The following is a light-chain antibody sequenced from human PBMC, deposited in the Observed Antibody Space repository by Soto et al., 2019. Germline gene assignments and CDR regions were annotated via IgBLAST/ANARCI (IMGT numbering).Light chain of an antibody. V-gene: IGLV2-11*01. Sequence: QSALTQPRSVSGSPGQSVTISCTGTSSDVGGYNYVSWYQQHPGKAPKLMIYDVSKRPSGVPDRFSGSKSGNTASLTISGLQAEEEADYYYCSYAGSPWVFGGGTKLTVL. J-gene: IGLJ3*02. CDR2: DVS. CDR3: CSYAGSPWV. CDR1: SSDVGGYNY.